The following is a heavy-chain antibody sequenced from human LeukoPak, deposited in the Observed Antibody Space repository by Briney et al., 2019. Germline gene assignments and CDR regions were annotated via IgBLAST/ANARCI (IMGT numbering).Heavy chain of an antibody. Sequence: HPGGSLRLSCAASGFTFSSYWMSWVRQAPGKGLEWVADINQDGSEKYYVDSVKGRFIISRDNAKNSLYLQMNSLRAEDTAIYYCAGGSDYVRHWGQGTLVTVS. D-gene: IGHD4-17*01. J-gene: IGHJ4*02. CDR2: INQDGSEK. CDR1: GFTFSSYW. V-gene: IGHV3-7*03. CDR3: AGGSDYVRH.